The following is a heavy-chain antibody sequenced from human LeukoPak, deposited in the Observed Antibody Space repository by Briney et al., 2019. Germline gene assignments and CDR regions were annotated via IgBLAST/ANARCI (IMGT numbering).Heavy chain of an antibody. CDR2: IIPIFGTA. CDR3: ASGYCSSTSCFLSGYYYYMDV. Sequence: ASVKVSCKASGGTFSSYAISWVRQAPGQGLEWMGGIIPIFGTANYAQKFQGRVTITTDESTSTAYMELSSLRSEDTAVYYCASGYCSSTSCFLSGYYYYMDVWGKGTTVTVSS. CDR1: GGTFSSYA. J-gene: IGHJ6*03. D-gene: IGHD2-2*01. V-gene: IGHV1-69*05.